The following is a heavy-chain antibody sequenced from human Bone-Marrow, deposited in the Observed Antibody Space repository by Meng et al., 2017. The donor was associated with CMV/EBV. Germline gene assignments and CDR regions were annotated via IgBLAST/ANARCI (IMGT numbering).Heavy chain of an antibody. CDR2: IYYSGST. D-gene: IGHD3-22*01. Sequence: GSLRLSCTVSGGSISSSSYYWGWIRQPPGKGLEWIGYIYYSGSTNYNPSLKSRVTISVDTSKNQFSLKLSSVTAADTAVYYCARGGGYYNYYYYGMDVWGQGTTATFSS. J-gene: IGHJ6*02. CDR3: ARGGGYYNYYYYGMDV. V-gene: IGHV4-61*05. CDR1: GGSISSSSYY.